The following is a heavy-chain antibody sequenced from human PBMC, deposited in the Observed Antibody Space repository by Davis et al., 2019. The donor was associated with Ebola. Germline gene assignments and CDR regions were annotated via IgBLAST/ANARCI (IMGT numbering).Heavy chain of an antibody. CDR2: IQSDGSDK. CDR3: AKDDGPRRLADH. J-gene: IGHJ4*02. V-gene: IGHV3-30*02. Sequence: GESLKISCTASGFTFSYSGIHWVRQAPGKGLEWVAFIQSDGSDKYYADSVKGRFTISRDNSKNTVYLQLNILRPEDTAVYNCAKDDGPRRLADHWGQGTLVTVSS. D-gene: IGHD5-24*01. CDR1: GFTFSYSG.